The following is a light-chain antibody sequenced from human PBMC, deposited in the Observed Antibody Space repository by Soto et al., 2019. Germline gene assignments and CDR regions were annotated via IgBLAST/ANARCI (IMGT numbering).Light chain of an antibody. CDR2: RAS. CDR3: QHYGASPCT. V-gene: IGKV3-20*01. CDR1: QSLSGNY. J-gene: IGKJ1*01. Sequence: NVLTQSPGTLSLSPGQRATLPCRASQSLSGNYLAWYQQKPGQAPRVLIYRASIRATGISDRFSGSGSGTDFTLTISRLEPEDFAVYYCQHYGASPCTFGQGTKVDIK.